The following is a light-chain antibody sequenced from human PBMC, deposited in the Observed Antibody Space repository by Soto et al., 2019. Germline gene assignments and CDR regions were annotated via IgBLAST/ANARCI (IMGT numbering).Light chain of an antibody. V-gene: IGKV3-20*01. J-gene: IGKJ4*01. CDR3: QQYGSSPLT. CDR1: ESFANTY. CDR2: GAS. Sequence: EIVLTQSPGTLSLSPGERATLSCRASESFANTYLAWDQQKPGQAPRLLIYGASSRATGIPDRFSGSVSGTDYTLTISRLEPEDSAVYYCQQYGSSPLTFGGGTKVEIK.